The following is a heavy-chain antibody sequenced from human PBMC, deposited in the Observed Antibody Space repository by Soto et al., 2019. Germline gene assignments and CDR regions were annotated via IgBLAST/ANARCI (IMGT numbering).Heavy chain of an antibody. V-gene: IGHV3-30-3*01. D-gene: IGHD2-15*01. Sequence: GGSLRLSCAASGFTFSSYAMHWVRQAPGKGLEWVAVTSYDGSNKYYADSVKGRFTISRDNSKNTLYLQMNSLRAEDTAVYYCARDGRVGFYYYYGMDVWGQGTTVTVSS. J-gene: IGHJ6*02. CDR1: GFTFSSYA. CDR3: ARDGRVGFYYYYGMDV. CDR2: TSYDGSNK.